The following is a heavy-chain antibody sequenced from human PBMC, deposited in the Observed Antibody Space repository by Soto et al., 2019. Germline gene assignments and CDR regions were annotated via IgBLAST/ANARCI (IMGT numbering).Heavy chain of an antibody. V-gene: IGHV4-34*01. CDR1: GGSFSGYY. CDR2: INHSGST. J-gene: IGHJ6*02. Sequence: QVQLQQWGAGLLKPSETLSLTCAVYGGSFSGYYWSWIRQPPGKGLERIGEINHSGSTNYNPSLKGRVTISVDTSKNQFSLKLSSVTAADTAVYYCARSSRAYYYYGRDVWGQGTTVTVSS. CDR3: ARSSRAYYYYGRDV.